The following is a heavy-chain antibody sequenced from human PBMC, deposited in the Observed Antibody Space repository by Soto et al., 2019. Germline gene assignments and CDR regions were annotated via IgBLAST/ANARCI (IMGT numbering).Heavy chain of an antibody. CDR1: GFTFDDYT. J-gene: IGHJ6*02. CDR3: AKDVYGGNPPGTMDV. CDR2: ISWDGGST. V-gene: IGHV3-43*01. D-gene: IGHD2-15*01. Sequence: PGGSLRLSCAASGFTFDDYTMHWVRQAPGKGLEWVSLISWDGGSTYYADSVKGRFTISRDNSKNSLYLQMNSLRTEDTALYYCAKDVYGGNPPGTMDVWGQGTTVTVSS.